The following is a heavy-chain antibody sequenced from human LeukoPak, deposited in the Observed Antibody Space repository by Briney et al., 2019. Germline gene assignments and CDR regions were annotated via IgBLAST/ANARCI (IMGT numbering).Heavy chain of an antibody. J-gene: IGHJ4*02. D-gene: IGHD7-27*01. CDR2: IYTSGTT. CDR1: GASVSSGNYY. Sequence: PSGTLSLTCTVSGASVSSGNYYWSWIRQTAGKGLEWIGRIYTSGTTNYNPSLKSRVTISVDTSENQFSLKLSSVTAADTAVYYCASRNWGSAVDYWGQGTLVTVSS. CDR3: ASRNWGSAVDY. V-gene: IGHV4-61*02.